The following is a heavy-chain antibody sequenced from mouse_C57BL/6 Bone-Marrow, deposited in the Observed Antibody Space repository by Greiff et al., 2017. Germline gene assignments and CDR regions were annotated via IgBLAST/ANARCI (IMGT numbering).Heavy chain of an antibody. V-gene: IGHV2-9*01. CDR2: IWGGGST. CDR1: GFSLTSYC. CDR3: AKHDYGSRGAY. J-gene: IGHJ3*01. D-gene: IGHD1-1*01. Sequence: VQLQQSGPGLVAPSQSLSITCTVSGFSLTSYCVDWVRQPPGQGLEWLGVIWGGGSTNYNSALMSRLSISKDNSESHVFLKMNSLQTDDTAMYYCAKHDYGSRGAYWGQGTLVTVSA.